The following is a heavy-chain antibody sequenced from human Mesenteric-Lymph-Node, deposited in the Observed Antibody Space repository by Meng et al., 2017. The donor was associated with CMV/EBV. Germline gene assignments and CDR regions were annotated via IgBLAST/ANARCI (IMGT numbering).Heavy chain of an antibody. Sequence: QVQLVPSGAEVKKPGSSVKVFCKASGGTFSSYTISWVRQAPGQGLEWMGRIIPCLGIANYAQKFQGRVTITADKSTSTAYMELSSLRSENTAVYYCAGGIAAAGSRWFDPWGQGTLVTVSS. V-gene: IGHV1-69*02. D-gene: IGHD6-13*01. CDR1: GGTFSSYT. CDR2: IIPCLGIA. CDR3: AGGIAAAGSRWFDP. J-gene: IGHJ5*02.